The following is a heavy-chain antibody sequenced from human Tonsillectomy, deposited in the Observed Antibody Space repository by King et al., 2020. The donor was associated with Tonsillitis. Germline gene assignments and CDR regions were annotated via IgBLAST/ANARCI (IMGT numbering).Heavy chain of an antibody. CDR3: ARLPTSFGVANYYYYYMDV. D-gene: IGHD3-3*01. J-gene: IGHJ6*03. Sequence: VQLVESGAEVRKPGESLKISCKGSGYTFTSYWIGWVRQMPGKGLEWMGIIYPSDSDTRYSPSFQGQVTISADKSISTAYLQWSSLKASDTAMYYCARLPTSFGVANYYYYYMDVWGKGTTVTVSS. CDR1: GYTFTSYW. V-gene: IGHV5-51*03. CDR2: IYPSDSDT.